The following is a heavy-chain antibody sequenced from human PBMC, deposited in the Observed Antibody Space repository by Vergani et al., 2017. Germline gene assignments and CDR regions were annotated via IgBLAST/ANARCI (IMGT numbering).Heavy chain of an antibody. CDR3: ARSRRGSGSDPNYYYYGMDV. V-gene: IGHV1-69*01. J-gene: IGHJ6*02. D-gene: IGHD3-10*01. CDR1: GGTFSSYA. CDR2: IIPIFGTA. Sequence: QVQLVQSGAEVKKPGSSVKVSCKASGGTFSSYAISWVRQAPGQGLEWMGGIIPIFGTANYAQKFQGRVTITADESTSTAYMELSSLRSEDTSVYYCARSRRGSGSDPNYYYYGMDVWGQGTTVTVSS.